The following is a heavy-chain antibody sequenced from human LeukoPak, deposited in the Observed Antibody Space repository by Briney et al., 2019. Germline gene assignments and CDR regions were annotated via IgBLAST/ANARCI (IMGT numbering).Heavy chain of an antibody. V-gene: IGHV3-74*01. CDR1: GFTFSSYW. Sequence: QPGGPLRLSCAASGFTFSSYWMLWVRHAPGKGLVWVSRINSDGSSTSYAVSEKGRYTISRDNAKNTLYLQMYRLRAEDTAVYYCARVNCSSTSCYTYYYYYGMDVWGQGTTVTVSS. D-gene: IGHD2-2*01. CDR2: INSDGSST. CDR3: ARVNCSSTSCYTYYYYYGMDV. J-gene: IGHJ6*02.